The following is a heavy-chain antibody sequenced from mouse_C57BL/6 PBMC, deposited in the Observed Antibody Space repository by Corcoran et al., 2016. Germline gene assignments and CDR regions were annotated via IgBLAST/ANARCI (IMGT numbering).Heavy chain of an antibody. CDR1: GYTFTSYG. CDR2: IYPRSGNT. Sequence: VQLQQSGPELVKPGASVKISCKASGYTFTSYGISWVKQRTGQGLEWIGEIYPRSGNTYYNEKFKGKATLTADKSSSTAYMELRSLTSEDSAVYFCARSVYYYGSSYGYFDVWGTGTTVTVSS. J-gene: IGHJ1*03. CDR3: ARSVYYYGSSYGYFDV. D-gene: IGHD1-1*01. V-gene: IGHV1-81*01.